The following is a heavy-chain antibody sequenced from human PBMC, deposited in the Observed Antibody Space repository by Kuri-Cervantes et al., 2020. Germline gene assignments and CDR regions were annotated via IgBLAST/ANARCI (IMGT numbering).Heavy chain of an antibody. D-gene: IGHD3-10*01. V-gene: IGHV3-53*01. J-gene: IGHJ6*02. CDR2: IYSGGST. Sequence: GESLKISCAASGFTVSSNYMSWVRQAPGKGLEWVSVIYSGGSTYYADSVKGRFTISRDNSKTTLYLQMNSLRAEDTAVYYCARSMWFGEFGFYYYYGMDVWGQGTTVTVSS. CDR3: ARSMWFGEFGFYYYYGMDV. CDR1: GFTVSSNY.